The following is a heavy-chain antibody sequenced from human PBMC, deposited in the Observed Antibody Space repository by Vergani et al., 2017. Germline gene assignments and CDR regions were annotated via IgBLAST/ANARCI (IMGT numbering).Heavy chain of an antibody. CDR2: MNPNSGNT. J-gene: IGHJ3*02. V-gene: IGHV1-8*02. CDR1: GYTFTGYD. D-gene: IGHD2-2*01. Sequence: QVQLVQSGAEVKKPGASVKVSCKASGYTFTGYDINWVRQATGQGLEWMGWMNPNSGNTGYAQKFQGRVTMTRNTSISTAYMELSSLRSEDTAVYYCARYCSSTSCRRNDAFDIWGQGTMVTVSS. CDR3: ARYCSSTSCRRNDAFDI.